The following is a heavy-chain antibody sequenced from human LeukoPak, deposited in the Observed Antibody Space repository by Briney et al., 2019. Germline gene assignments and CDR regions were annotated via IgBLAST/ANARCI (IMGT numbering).Heavy chain of an antibody. D-gene: IGHD6-13*01. CDR2: IYPGDSDT. CDR3: ARHGYSSRGILGY. V-gene: IGHV5-51*01. CDR1: GYTFTSYW. J-gene: IGHJ4*02. Sequence: GESLKISCKGSGYTFTSYWIGWVRQMPGKGLEWMGIIYPGDSDTRYRPSFQGQVTISADKSISTVYLQWSSLKASDTAMYYCARHGYSSRGILGYWGQGTLVTVSS.